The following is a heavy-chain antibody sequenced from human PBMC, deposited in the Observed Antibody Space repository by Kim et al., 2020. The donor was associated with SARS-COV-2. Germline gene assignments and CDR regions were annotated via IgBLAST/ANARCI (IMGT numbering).Heavy chain of an antibody. V-gene: IGHV3-74*01. J-gene: IGHJ4*02. CDR1: GFTFSSYG. CDR3: ARADRSGYY. Sequence: GGSLRLSCAASGFTFSSYGMHWVRQAPGKGLVWVSRIDSDGTSTSYADSVKGRFTISRDNAKNTLYLQMNSLRGEDTAVYYCARADRSGYYWGQGTLVTVSS. D-gene: IGHD3-22*01. CDR2: IDSDGTST.